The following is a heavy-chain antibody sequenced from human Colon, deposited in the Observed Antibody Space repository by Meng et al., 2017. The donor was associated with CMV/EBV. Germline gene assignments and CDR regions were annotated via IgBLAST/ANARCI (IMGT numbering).Heavy chain of an antibody. J-gene: IGHJ6*02. V-gene: IGHV3-53*01. CDR2: IYNSDNI. CDR1: GFTVSSSY. Sequence: GESLKISCAASGFTVSSSYMTWVRQAPGKGLEWVSVIYNSDNIYYADSVKGRFTISRDQFKNTLYLQMNSLRAEDTAVYYCAKDQDSGSSQSYYFYDMDVWGQGTSVTVSS. CDR3: AKDQDSGSSQSYYFYDMDV. D-gene: IGHD6-6*01.